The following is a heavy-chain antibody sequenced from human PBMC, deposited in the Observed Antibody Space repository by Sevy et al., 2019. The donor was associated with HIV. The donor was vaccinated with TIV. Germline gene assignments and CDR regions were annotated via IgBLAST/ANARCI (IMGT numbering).Heavy chain of an antibody. CDR2: IWGVAGST. CDR1: GFRFSSFA. V-gene: IGHV3-23*01. Sequence: GGSLRLSCAASGFRFSSFAMIWVRQAPGKGLEWVSQIWGVAGSTDYADSVKGRFTISRDNSKNTGYLQMSSLRAEDTALYYGAKGCHSDYFGAVTLDIWGQGTMVTVSS. D-gene: IGHD3-22*01. J-gene: IGHJ3*02. CDR3: AKGCHSDYFGAVTLDI.